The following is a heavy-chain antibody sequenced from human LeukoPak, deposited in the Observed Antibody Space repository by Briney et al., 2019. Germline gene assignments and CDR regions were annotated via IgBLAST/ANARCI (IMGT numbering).Heavy chain of an antibody. CDR2: NSAYNGNT. Sequence: GASVKVSCKPSGYTFTSYGISWVRQAPGQGLEWMGWNSAYNGNTNYAQKLQGRVTMTTDTSTSTAYMELRSLRSDDTAVYYCARYDSSGYYYSWYFDLWGRGTLVTVSS. V-gene: IGHV1-18*01. J-gene: IGHJ2*01. D-gene: IGHD3-22*01. CDR3: ARYDSSGYYYSWYFDL. CDR1: GYTFTSYG.